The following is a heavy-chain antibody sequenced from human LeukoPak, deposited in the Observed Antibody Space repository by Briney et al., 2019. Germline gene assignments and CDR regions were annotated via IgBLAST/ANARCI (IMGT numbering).Heavy chain of an antibody. CDR3: AHRRGGYNWNHGDLDY. CDR1: GFSLSTGGVG. CDR2: IYWDDDK. D-gene: IGHD1-14*01. J-gene: IGHJ4*02. V-gene: IGHV2-5*02. Sequence: SGPTLVKPTETLTLTCTFSGFSLSTGGVGVGWIRQSPGKALEWLALIYWDDDKRYRPSLKSRVTITKDTSKNQVVLIMINMDPVDTATYYCAHRRGGYNWNHGDLDYWGQGTLVTVSS.